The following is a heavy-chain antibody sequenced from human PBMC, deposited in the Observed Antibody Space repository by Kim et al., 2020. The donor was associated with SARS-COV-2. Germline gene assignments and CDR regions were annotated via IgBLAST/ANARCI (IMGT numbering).Heavy chain of an antibody. CDR1: GFSFSDYY. J-gene: IGHJ4*02. V-gene: IGHV3-11*01. Sequence: GESLRLSCAASGFSFSDYYMSWIRQAPGKGLEWVAYINSDGSSIKYADSVNGRFTVSRDNAKKSLSLQMNSLTPEDTAVYYCVREPNYWGQGTLVTVSS. CDR3: VREPNY. CDR2: INSDGSSI.